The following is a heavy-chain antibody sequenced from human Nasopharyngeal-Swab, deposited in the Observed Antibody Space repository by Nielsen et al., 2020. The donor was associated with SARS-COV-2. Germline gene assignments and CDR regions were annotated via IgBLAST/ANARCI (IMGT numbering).Heavy chain of an antibody. CDR2: IYPGDSDT. V-gene: IGHV5-51*01. CDR3: ASFIAVAGTGWFDP. J-gene: IGHJ5*02. Sequence: GGSLRLSCKGSGYSFTSYWIGWVRQMPGKGLEWMGIIYPGDSDTRYSPSFQGQVTISADKSISTAYLQWSSLKASDTAMYYCASFIAVAGTGWFDPGGQGTLVTVSS. D-gene: IGHD6-19*01. CDR1: GYSFTSYW.